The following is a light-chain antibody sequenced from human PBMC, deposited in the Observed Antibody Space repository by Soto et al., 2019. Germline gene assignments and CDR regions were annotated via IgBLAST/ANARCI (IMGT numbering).Light chain of an antibody. CDR2: DVT. CDR3: SSFTTSNTYV. CDR1: SSDVGSYNR. V-gene: IGLV2-18*02. J-gene: IGLJ1*01. Sequence: QLVLTQPPSVSGSPGQSVAISCTGTSSDVGSYNRVSWYQQPPGSAPKLMIFDVTNRPSGVPDRFSGSRSGNTASLTITGLQADDEADYYCSSFTTSNTYVFGTGTKLTVL.